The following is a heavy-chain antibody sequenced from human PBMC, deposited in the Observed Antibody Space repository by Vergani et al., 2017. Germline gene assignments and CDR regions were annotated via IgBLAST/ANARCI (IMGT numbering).Heavy chain of an antibody. CDR3: ARARKFRFGVVWENWFDP. CDR1: GFTFCSYW. CDR2: INSDGSST. V-gene: IGHV3-74*01. D-gene: IGHD3-3*01. Sequence: EVQLVESGGGLVQPGGSLRLSCAASGFTFCSYWMHWVRQAPGKGLVWVLRINSDGSSTSYADSVKGRFTISRDNAKNTLYLQMNSLRAEDTAVYYCARARKFRFGVVWENWFDPWGQGTLVTVSS. J-gene: IGHJ5*02.